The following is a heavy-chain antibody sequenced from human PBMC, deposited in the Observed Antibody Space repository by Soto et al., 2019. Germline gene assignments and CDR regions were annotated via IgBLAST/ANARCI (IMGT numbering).Heavy chain of an antibody. CDR2: INPSDGST. D-gene: IGHD3-10*01. CDR3: ARGHGSVNFYAL. V-gene: IGHV1-46*01. CDR1: GYTFTSYY. J-gene: IGHJ4*02. Sequence: QVQLVQSGAGVKKPGASVKVSCKASGYTFTSYYMHWVRQAPGQGLEWMGIINPSDGSTTYAQKFQGRVTQTRDTSTSTVYMELSSLRSEDRAVYYCARGHGSVNFYALWGQGTLVTVSS.